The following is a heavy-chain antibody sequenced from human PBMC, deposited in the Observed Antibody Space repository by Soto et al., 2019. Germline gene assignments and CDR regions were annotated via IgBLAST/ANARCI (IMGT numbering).Heavy chain of an antibody. CDR2: IYYSGST. D-gene: IGHD3-3*01. V-gene: IGHV4-59*01. J-gene: IGHJ4*02. CDR3: AKSAEYDFWSGYYYFDY. CDR1: GDSISSYD. Sequence: SETLSLTCTVSGDSISSYDWSWIRQPPGKGLEWIGDIYYSGSTNYNPSLKSRVTMSEDTSKNQVSLKLSSVTAADTAVYYCAKSAEYDFWSGYYYFDYWGQGTLVTVSS.